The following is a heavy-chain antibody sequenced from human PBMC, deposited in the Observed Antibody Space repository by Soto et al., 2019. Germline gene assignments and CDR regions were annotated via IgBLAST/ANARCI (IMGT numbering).Heavy chain of an antibody. J-gene: IGHJ5*02. CDR3: ARRSSSSLGSLFDP. D-gene: IGHD6-6*01. Sequence: SETLSLTCTVSGGSISSSTYYWDWIRQPPGKGLEWIGAMYYTGNKNYNPSLESRVTMSVDTSKNQFSLKLSSVTPTDTAAYYCARRSSSSLGSLFDPWGRGILVTSPQ. V-gene: IGHV4-39*01. CDR1: GGSISSSTYY. CDR2: MYYTGNK.